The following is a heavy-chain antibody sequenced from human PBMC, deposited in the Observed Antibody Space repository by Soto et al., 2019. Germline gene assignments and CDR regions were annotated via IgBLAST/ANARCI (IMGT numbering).Heavy chain of an antibody. D-gene: IGHD3-10*01. CDR3: ARDPLWFGARGREGSWFDP. V-gene: IGHV1-18*01. CDR1: GYTFTSYG. Sequence: GASVKVSCKASGYTFTSYGISWVRQAPGQGLEWMGWISAYNGNTNYAQKLQGRVTMTTDTSTSTAYMELRSLRSDDTAVYYCARDPLWFGARGREGSWFDPWGQGTLVTVSS. J-gene: IGHJ5*02. CDR2: ISAYNGNT.